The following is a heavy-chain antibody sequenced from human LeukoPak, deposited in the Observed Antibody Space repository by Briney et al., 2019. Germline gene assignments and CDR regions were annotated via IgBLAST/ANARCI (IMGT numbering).Heavy chain of an antibody. J-gene: IGHJ3*02. CDR2: IYTRGST. CDR1: GGSINNYY. Sequence: PSETLSLTCTVSGGSINNYYWSWIRQPAGKGLEWIGRIYTRGSTNYNPSLKSRVAMSVDTSKNQFSLKLSSVTAADTAVYYCARGRYCSADICSGGDAFDIWGQGTMVSVSS. D-gene: IGHD2-15*01. V-gene: IGHV4-4*07. CDR3: ARGRYCSADICSGGDAFDI.